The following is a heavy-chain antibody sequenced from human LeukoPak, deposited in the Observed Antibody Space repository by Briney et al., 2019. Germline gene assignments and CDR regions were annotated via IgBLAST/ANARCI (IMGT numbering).Heavy chain of an antibody. CDR2: INPSGGST. Sequence: ASVKVSCKASGYTFTSYYMHWVRQAPGQGLEWMGIINPSGGSTSYAQKFQGRVTMTRDTSTSTVYMELSSLRSEDTAVYYCASPSPYFGWLLYDYYGMDVWGQGTTVTVSS. CDR3: ASPSPYFGWLLYDYYGMDV. J-gene: IGHJ6*02. CDR1: GYTFTSYY. D-gene: IGHD3-9*01. V-gene: IGHV1-46*01.